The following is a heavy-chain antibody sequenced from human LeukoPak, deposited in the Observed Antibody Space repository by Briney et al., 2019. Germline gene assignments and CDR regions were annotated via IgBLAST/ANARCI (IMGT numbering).Heavy chain of an antibody. CDR1: GFTFSSYA. CDR2: ISGSGGST. J-gene: IGHJ5*02. CDR3: AKDWYQVITPFDT. D-gene: IGHD3-16*01. Sequence: GGSLRLSCAVSGFTFSSYAMSWVRQAPGKGLGWVSAISGSGGSTYYADSVKGRFTISRDNSKNTLYLQMNSLRAEDTAVYYCAKDWYQVITPFDTWGQGTLVTVSS. V-gene: IGHV3-23*01.